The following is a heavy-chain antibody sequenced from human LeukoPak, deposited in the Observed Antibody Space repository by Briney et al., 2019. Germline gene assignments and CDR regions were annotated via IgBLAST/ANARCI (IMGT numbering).Heavy chain of an antibody. V-gene: IGHV4-34*01. CDR1: GGSFSDYY. CDR3: ARVWIGYSSSWYFDY. Sequence: SETLSLTCAVYGGSFSDYYWTWIRQPPGKGLEWIGEINHSGSPNNNPSLKSRVSISFDTSKNQFSLKLTSVTAADTAVYYCARVWIGYSSSWYFDYWGQGTLVTVSS. D-gene: IGHD6-13*01. CDR2: INHSGSP. J-gene: IGHJ4*02.